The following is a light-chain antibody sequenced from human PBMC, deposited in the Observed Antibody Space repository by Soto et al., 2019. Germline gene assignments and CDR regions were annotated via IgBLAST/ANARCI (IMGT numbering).Light chain of an antibody. CDR1: XXNIGAGYD. V-gene: IGLV1-40*01. CDR3: QSYDSSLSGVV. J-gene: IGLJ2*01. CDR2: GNS. Sequence: QSVLTXPPXXXXXXGQRVTISCTGXXXNIGAGYDVHWYQQLPGTAPKLLIYGNSNRPSGVPDRFSGSKSGTSASLAITGLQAEDEADYYCQSYDSSLSGVVFGGGTKLTVL.